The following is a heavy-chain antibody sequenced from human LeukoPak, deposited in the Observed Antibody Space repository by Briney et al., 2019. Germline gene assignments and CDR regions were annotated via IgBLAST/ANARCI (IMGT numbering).Heavy chain of an antibody. CDR3: ARGYSSGWYWFDP. CDR2: IYSGGST. D-gene: IGHD6-19*01. Sequence: GGSLRLSCAASGFTVSSNYMSWVRQAPGKGLEWVSVIYSGGSTYADSVKGRFTISRDNSKNTLYLQMNNLRAEDTAVYYCARGYSSGWYWFDPWGQGTLVTVSS. CDR1: GFTVSSNY. V-gene: IGHV3-53*01. J-gene: IGHJ5*02.